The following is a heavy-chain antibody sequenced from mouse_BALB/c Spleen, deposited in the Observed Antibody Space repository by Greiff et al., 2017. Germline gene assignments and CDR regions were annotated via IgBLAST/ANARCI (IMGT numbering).Heavy chain of an antibody. V-gene: IGHV14-4*02. CDR2: IYPENGDT. Sequence: EVQLQQSGAELVRSGASVKLSCTASGFNIKDYYMHWVKQRPEQGLEWIGWIYPENGDTEYAPKFQGKATMTADTSSTTAYLQLSSLTSEDTAVYYSNAPSSSSYDAMDYWGQGTSVTVSS. CDR1: GFNIKDYY. CDR3: NAPSSSSYDAMDY. D-gene: IGHD1-1*01. J-gene: IGHJ4*01.